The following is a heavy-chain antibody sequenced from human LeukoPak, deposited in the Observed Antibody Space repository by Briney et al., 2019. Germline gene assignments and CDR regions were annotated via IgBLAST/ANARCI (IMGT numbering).Heavy chain of an antibody. D-gene: IGHD2-15*01. CDR3: VKNGDRGAYCSGGSCYPYYYYYMDV. J-gene: IGHJ6*03. CDR1: GFTFSSYG. V-gene: IGHV3-23*01. CDR2: ISFTGGTT. Sequence: GGSLRLSCAASGFTFSSYGMSWVRQAPGKGLEWVSSISFTGGTTYYADSVKGRFTISRDNSKDTLYLQMNSVRAEATAIYYCVKNGDRGAYCSGGSCYPYYYYYMDVWGKGTTVTISS.